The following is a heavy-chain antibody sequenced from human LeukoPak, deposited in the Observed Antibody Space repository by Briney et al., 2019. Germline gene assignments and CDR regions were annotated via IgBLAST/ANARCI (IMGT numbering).Heavy chain of an antibody. Sequence: SETLSLTCAVSGGSISNYYWSWIRQPPGKGLEWIGYIYYSGSTNYNPSLKSRVTISVDTSKNQFSLKLSSVTAADTAVYYCARHDSSGPYNAFDIWGQGTMVTVSS. CDR1: GGSISNYY. D-gene: IGHD3-22*01. J-gene: IGHJ3*02. CDR3: ARHDSSGPYNAFDI. V-gene: IGHV4-59*08. CDR2: IYYSGST.